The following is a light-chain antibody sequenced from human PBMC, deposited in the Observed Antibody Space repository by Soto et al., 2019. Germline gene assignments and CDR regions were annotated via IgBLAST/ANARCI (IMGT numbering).Light chain of an antibody. CDR3: QQFGSSPGFT. CDR1: QGVSRW. V-gene: IGKV3-20*01. J-gene: IGKJ3*01. CDR2: GAS. Sequence: TQSPSSVSASIGDRVTITCRASQGVSRWLAWYQQKPGQAPRLLIYGASSRATGIPDRFSGSGSGTDFTLTISRLEPEDFAVYYCQQFGSSPGFTFGPGTKVDIK.